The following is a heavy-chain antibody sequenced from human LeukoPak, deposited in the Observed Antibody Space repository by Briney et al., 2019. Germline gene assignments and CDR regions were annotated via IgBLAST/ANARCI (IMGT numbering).Heavy chain of an antibody. V-gene: IGHV4-59*08. CDR1: GGSISSYY. CDR2: IYYSGST. D-gene: IGHD1-26*01. Sequence: SETLSLTCTVSGGSISSYYWSWIRQPPGKGLEWIGYIYYSGSTNYNPSLKSRVTISVDTSKNQFSLKLSSVTAADTAVYYCARQGGSYRVPDYWGQGTLVTVSS. J-gene: IGHJ4*02. CDR3: ARQGGSYRVPDY.